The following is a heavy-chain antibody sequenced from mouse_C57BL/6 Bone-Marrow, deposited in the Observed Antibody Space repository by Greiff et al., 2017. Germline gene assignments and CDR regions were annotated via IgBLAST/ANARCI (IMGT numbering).Heavy chain of an antibody. Sequence: QVQLQQPGAELVKPGASVKLSCKASGYTFTSYWMHWVKQRPGQGLEWIGMIHPNSGSTNYNEKFKSKATLTVDKSSSTAYMQLSSLTSEDSAVYYCARPYYSKGGFAYGGRGTLVTVSA. CDR2: IHPNSGST. J-gene: IGHJ3*01. CDR1: GYTFTSYW. CDR3: ARPYYSKGGFAY. V-gene: IGHV1-64*01. D-gene: IGHD2-5*01.